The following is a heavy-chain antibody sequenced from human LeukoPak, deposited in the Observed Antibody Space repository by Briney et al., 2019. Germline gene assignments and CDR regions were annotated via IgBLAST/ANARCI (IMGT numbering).Heavy chain of an antibody. CDR3: AKAKDQWELLDGALHS. Sequence: GGSLRLSCAASGFTFSSYSMNWVRQAPGKGLEWVSSISSSSSYIYYADSVKGRFTISRDNSKNTLFLQMSSLRAEDTAVYYCAKAKDQWELLDGALHSWGQGTLVIVSS. V-gene: IGHV3-21*04. D-gene: IGHD1-26*01. CDR2: ISSSSSYI. CDR1: GFTFSSYS. J-gene: IGHJ4*02.